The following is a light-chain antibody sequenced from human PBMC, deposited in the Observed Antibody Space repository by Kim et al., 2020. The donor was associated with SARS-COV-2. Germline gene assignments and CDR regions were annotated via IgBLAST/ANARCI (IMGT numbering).Light chain of an antibody. J-gene: IGKJ1*01. CDR3: QQYAGYPRT. CDR1: QGIANN. Sequence: DTQMTQSPSSLSASVGDRVIITCRASQGIANNVAWFQQKPGKAPKSLVYTASSLESGVPSRFSGSGSGTDFILTISSLQPEDYATYYCQQYAGYPRTFGQGTKVDIK. CDR2: TAS. V-gene: IGKV1-16*01.